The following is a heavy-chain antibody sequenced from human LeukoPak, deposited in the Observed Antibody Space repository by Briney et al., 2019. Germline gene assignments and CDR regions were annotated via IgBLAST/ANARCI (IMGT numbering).Heavy chain of an antibody. CDR1: GSSISSGSYY. D-gene: IGHD3-3*01. V-gene: IGHV4-61*02. CDR3: ARETIPEGLDY. Sequence: PSETLSLTCTVSGSSISSGSYYWSRIRQPAGKGLEWIGRIYTSGSTNYNPSLKSRVTISVDTSKNQFSLKLSSVAAADTAVYYCARETIPEGLDYWGQGTLVTVSS. CDR2: IYTSGST. J-gene: IGHJ4*02.